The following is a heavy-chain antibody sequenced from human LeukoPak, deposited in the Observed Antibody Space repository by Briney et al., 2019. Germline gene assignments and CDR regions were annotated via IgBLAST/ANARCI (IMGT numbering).Heavy chain of an antibody. V-gene: IGHV4-59*01. Sequence: SETLSLTCTVSGGSISSYYWSWIRQPPRKGLEWIGYIYYSGSTNYNPSLKSRVTISVDTSKNQFSLKLSSVTAADTAVYYCARALASIAVAGDYYYYGMDVWGQGTTVTVSS. CDR2: IYYSGST. CDR3: ARALASIAVAGDYYYYGMDV. CDR1: GGSISSYY. D-gene: IGHD6-19*01. J-gene: IGHJ6*02.